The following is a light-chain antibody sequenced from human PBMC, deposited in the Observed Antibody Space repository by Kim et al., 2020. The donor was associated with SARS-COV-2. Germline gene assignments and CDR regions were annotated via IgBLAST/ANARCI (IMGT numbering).Light chain of an antibody. CDR2: DAF. CDR3: QQFNSFPPYG. V-gene: IGKV1-13*02. CDR1: QGINNA. J-gene: IGKJ2*03. Sequence: ATQLTQSPSSLSASVGDTVTITCRASQGINNALAWYQQKPGKAPKLLIYDAFNLESGVPSRFRGGGSGKHFTLTIISLQPEDFATYYCQQFNSFPPYGFGQGTKLEIK.